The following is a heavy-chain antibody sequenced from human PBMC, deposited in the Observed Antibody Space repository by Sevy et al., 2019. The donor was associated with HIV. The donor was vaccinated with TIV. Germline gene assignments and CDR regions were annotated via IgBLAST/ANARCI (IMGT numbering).Heavy chain of an antibody. CDR3: TTATQFTYYDFWSGYSKFDY. V-gene: IGHV3-15*01. Sequence: GGSLRLSCAASGFTFSNAWMSWVRQAPGKGLEWVGRIKSKTDGGTTDYTAPVKGRFTISRDDSKNTLYLQMNSLKTEDTAVYYCTTATQFTYYDFWSGYSKFDYWGQGTLVTVSS. D-gene: IGHD3-3*01. J-gene: IGHJ4*02. CDR2: IKSKTDGGTT. CDR1: GFTFSNAW.